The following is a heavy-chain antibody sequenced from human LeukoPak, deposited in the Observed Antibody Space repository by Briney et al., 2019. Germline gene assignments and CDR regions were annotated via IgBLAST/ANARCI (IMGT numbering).Heavy chain of an antibody. Sequence: SETLSLTCTVSGGSITTYYWSWIRQPAGKGLEWIGRIHTTRSTTFNPSLKSPVTMSLDTSKNHFSLNLTSVTAADTAMYYCARDTLGVTARAFDVWGQGTMVTVSS. J-gene: IGHJ3*01. CDR1: GGSITTYY. CDR2: IHTTRST. D-gene: IGHD2-21*02. V-gene: IGHV4-4*07. CDR3: ARDTLGVTARAFDV.